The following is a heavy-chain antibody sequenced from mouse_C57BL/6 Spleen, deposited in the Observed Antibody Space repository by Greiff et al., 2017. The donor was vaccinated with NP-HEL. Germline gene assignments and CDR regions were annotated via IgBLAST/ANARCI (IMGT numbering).Heavy chain of an antibody. D-gene: IGHD1-1*01. CDR1: GFNIKDDY. CDR2: IDPENGDT. Sequence: VQLKQSGAELVRPGASVKLSCTASGFNIKDDYMHWVKQRPEQGLEWIGWIDPENGDTEYASKFQGKATITADTSSNTAYLQLSSLTSEDTAVYYCTTVINGYWGQGTTLTVSS. V-gene: IGHV14-4*01. CDR3: TTVINGY. J-gene: IGHJ2*01.